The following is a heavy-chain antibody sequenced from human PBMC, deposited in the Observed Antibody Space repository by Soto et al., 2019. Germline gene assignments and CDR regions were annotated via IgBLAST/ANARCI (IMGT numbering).Heavy chain of an antibody. CDR1: GFTFRTHA. CDR2: VSGPDVAT. CDR3: AKPVDISRGNTFDI. D-gene: IGHD1-1*01. V-gene: IGHV3-23*01. Sequence: EVQLLESGGGLVQPGGSLRLSCAASGFTFRTHALSWVRQAPGKGLEWVSAVSGPDVATYSTDTVKGRFTISRDSSKNSLYLEMNSQRAGDTAVDDCAKPVDISRGNTFDIWGQGTTVTVCS. J-gene: IGHJ3*02.